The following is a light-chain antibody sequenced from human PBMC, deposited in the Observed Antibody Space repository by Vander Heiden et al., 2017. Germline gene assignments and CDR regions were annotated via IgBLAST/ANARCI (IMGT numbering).Light chain of an antibody. V-gene: IGLV3-1*01. J-gene: IGLJ2*01. CDR3: QAWDSSLVV. CDR2: QDS. CDR1: KLGDKY. Sequence: SYELTQPPSVPVPPGQTASITCSGDKLGDKYACWYQQKPGQSPVLVIYQDSKRPSGIPERFSGSNSGNTATLTISGTQAMDEADYYCQAWDSSLVVFGGGTKLTVL.